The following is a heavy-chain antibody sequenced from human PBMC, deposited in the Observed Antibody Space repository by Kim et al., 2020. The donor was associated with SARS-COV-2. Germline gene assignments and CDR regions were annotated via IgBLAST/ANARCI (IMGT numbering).Heavy chain of an antibody. CDR1: GFTFSSYW. J-gene: IGHJ6*02. V-gene: IGHV3-74*01. CDR3: ARVDGTSLYYYYYGMDV. D-gene: IGHD2-2*01. CDR2: INSDGSST. Sequence: GGSRRLFCAASGFTFSSYWMHWVRQAPGKGLVWVSRINSDGSSTSYADSVKGRFTISRDNAKNTLYLQMNSLRAEDTAVYYCARVDGTSLYYYYYGMDVWGQGTTVTVSS.